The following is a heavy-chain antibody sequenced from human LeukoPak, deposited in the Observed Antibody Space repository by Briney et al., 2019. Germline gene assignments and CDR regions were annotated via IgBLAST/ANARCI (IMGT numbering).Heavy chain of an antibody. J-gene: IGHJ4*02. CDR2: ISYDGSNK. V-gene: IGHV3-30*18. CDR3: AKVDYGDYGFLEN. Sequence: GGSLRLSCAASGFTLSNYGMHWVRQTPGKGLEWVAIISYDGSNKYYADSVKGRFTISRDISKNTLYLQMNSLRPEDTAVYFCAKVDYGDYGFLENWGQGTLVTVSS. CDR1: GFTLSNYG. D-gene: IGHD4-17*01.